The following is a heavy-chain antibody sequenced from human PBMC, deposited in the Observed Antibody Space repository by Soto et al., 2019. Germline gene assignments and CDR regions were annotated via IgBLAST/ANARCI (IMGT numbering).Heavy chain of an antibody. J-gene: IGHJ5*02. V-gene: IGHV4-30-2*01. CDR1: GGSISSGGYS. CDR2: IYHRRST. D-gene: IGHD5-18*01. CDR3: ARDLGYGYGYDGGWFDP. Sequence: QLQLQESGSGLVKPSQTLSLTCAVSGGSISSGGYSWSWIRQPPGKGLEWIGYIYHRRSTYSNPSLKRRVTISVDRSKTQCSLKLRFVTAADTAVYYCARDLGYGYGYDGGWFDPWGQGTLVTVSS.